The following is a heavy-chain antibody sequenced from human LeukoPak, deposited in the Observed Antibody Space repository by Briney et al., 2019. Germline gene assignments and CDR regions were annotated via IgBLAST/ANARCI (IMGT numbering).Heavy chain of an antibody. V-gene: IGHV4-34*01. Sequence: KGLEWIGEINHSGSTNYNPSLKSRVTIPVDTSKNQFSLKLSSVTAADTAVYYCARGNWNPFDYWGQGALVTVSS. CDR3: ARGNWNPFDY. CDR2: INHSGST. J-gene: IGHJ4*02. D-gene: IGHD1-1*01.